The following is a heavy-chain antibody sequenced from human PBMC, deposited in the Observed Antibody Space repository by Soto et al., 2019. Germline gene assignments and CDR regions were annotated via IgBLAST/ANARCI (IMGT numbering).Heavy chain of an antibody. D-gene: IGHD3-22*01. CDR1: GGSVRASY. CDR3: AKDEYYDSNNWFDP. Sequence: SETLSLTCTVSGGSVRASYWSWIRQPAGKGLEWIGRIYSTGSTNYNPSFRSRVTMSVDTSKNQFSLKLSSVTAADTAVYYCAKDEYYDSNNWFDPWGQGTLVTVSS. J-gene: IGHJ5*02. CDR2: IYSTGST. V-gene: IGHV4-4*07.